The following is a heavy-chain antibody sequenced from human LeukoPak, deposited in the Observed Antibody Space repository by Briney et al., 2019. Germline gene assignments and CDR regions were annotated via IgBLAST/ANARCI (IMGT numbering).Heavy chain of an antibody. D-gene: IGHD1-14*01. CDR3: ASDHPDRYFDY. V-gene: IGHV1-46*01. Sequence: ASVKLSCKXPGYTFTNYYLHWVRQSPGQGLEWMGIVNPSGDSTIYAQKFQGRVTMTRDTSTSTVHMELSSLRSEDTAVYYSASDHPDRYFDYWGQGTLVTVSS. CDR1: GYTFTNYY. J-gene: IGHJ4*02. CDR2: VNPSGDST.